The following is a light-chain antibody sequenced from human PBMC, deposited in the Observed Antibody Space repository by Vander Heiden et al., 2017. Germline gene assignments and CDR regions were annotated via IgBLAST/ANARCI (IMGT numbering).Light chain of an antibody. J-gene: IGKJ1*01. V-gene: IGKV1-39*01. CDR3: QQTYNTPWT. CDR1: QSISNH. Sequence: QMTPSPSALSATIGDRVTVTCQAGQSISNHLDWYQQKPGKVPKLLICTASSLQSGVPARFSGSGSGTDFTLTISSLQPEDVAAYYCQQTYNTPWTFGQGTKVEIK. CDR2: TAS.